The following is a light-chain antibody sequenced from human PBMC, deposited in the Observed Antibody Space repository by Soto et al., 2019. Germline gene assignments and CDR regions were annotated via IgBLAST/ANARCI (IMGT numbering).Light chain of an antibody. CDR3: LEYDSRLLT. V-gene: IGKV1-33*01. CDR2: DAN. CDR1: QDISNY. Sequence: DIQMTQSPSSLSASVGDRVTITCQASQDISNYLNWYQQKPGKAPKLLIYDANNLEIGVPSRFSGRGSGTDFTFTISSLQPEDIATYYCLEYDSRLLTFGGGTKVEIK. J-gene: IGKJ4*01.